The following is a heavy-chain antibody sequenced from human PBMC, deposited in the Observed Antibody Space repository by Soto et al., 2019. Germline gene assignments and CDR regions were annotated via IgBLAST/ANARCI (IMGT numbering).Heavy chain of an antibody. CDR2: MKQDGSDK. CDR1: GFTFSTYW. D-gene: IGHD1-26*01. Sequence: GGSLRLSCAASGFTFSTYWMSWVRQAPGKGLEWVAKMKQDGSDKYYVDSVKGRFTISRDNAKNSLYLQMNSLRAEDTAVYYGARLTGATYNDYWGQGTLVTVSS. J-gene: IGHJ4*02. CDR3: ARLTGATYNDY. V-gene: IGHV3-7*03.